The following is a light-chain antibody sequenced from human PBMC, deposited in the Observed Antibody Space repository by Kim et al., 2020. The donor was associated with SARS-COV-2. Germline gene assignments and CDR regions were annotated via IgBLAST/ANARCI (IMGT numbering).Light chain of an antibody. CDR3: QQYGSSPLT. V-gene: IGKV3-20*01. CDR2: GAS. CDR1: QSVSSSY. J-gene: IGKJ4*01. Sequence: PGERATLSCRASQSVSSSYLAWYRQKPGQAPRLLIYGASSRATGIPDRFSGSGSGTDFTLTISRLEPEDFAVYYCQQYGSSPLTFGGGTKVDIK.